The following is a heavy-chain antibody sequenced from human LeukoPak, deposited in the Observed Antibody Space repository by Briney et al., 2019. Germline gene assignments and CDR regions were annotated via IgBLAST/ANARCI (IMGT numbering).Heavy chain of an antibody. Sequence: ASVKVSCKASGYTFTSYYMHWVRQAPGQGLEWMGIINTSGGSTSYAQKFQGRVTMTRDTSTSTVYMELSSLRSEDTAVYYCARDRGFGYYGMDVWGKGTTVTVSS. D-gene: IGHD3-10*01. CDR3: ARDRGFGYYGMDV. J-gene: IGHJ6*04. CDR1: GYTFTSYY. V-gene: IGHV1-46*01. CDR2: INTSGGST.